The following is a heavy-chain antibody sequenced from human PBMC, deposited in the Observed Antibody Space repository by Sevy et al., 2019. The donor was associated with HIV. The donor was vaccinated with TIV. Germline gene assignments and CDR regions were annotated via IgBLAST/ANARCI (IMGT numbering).Heavy chain of an antibody. Sequence: GGSLRLSCAASGFTFSNYWMNWVRQAPGKGLEWVANIKQGGSDKYYVDSVKGRLNLSRDNAKNSLSLQMNSLRAEDTAVYYCARGGPLVDGALIPWGMDVWGQGTTVTVSS. CDR2: IKQGGSDK. V-gene: IGHV3-7*01. CDR3: ARGGPLVDGALIPWGMDV. CDR1: GFTFSNYW. D-gene: IGHD1-26*01. J-gene: IGHJ6*02.